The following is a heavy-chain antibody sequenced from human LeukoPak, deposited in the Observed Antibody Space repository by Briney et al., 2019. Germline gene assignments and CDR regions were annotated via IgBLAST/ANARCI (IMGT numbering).Heavy chain of an antibody. D-gene: IGHD2-15*01. V-gene: IGHV3-33*08. J-gene: IGHJ6*02. CDR1: GFTFSSYA. CDR3: ARDDYCSGGSCYFGYYYYYGMDV. CDR2: IWYDGSNK. Sequence: GGSLRLSCAASGFTFSSYAMHWVRQAPGKGLEWVAVIWYDGSNKYYADSVKSRFTISRDNSKNTLYLQMNSLRAEDTAVYYCARDDYCSGGSCYFGYYYYYGMDVWGQGTTVTVSS.